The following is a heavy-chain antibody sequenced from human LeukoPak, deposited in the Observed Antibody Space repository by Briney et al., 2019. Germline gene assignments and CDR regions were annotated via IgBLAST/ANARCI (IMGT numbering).Heavy chain of an antibody. CDR2: VYHSGTT. V-gene: IGHV4-59*02. CDR1: GGSVSNYY. D-gene: IGHD1-7*01. J-gene: IGHJ4*02. Sequence: SETLSLTCTVSGGSVSNYYWSGVRQPPGKGLEYIGYVYHSGTTNYNPSLKSRVTMSLDTSKNQFSLKLSSVTAADTALYYCATGSSYPPGELDYWGQGSLVTVSS. CDR3: ATGSSYPPGELDY.